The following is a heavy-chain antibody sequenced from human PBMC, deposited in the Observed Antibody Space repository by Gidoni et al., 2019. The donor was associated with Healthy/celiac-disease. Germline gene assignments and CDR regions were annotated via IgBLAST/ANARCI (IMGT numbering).Heavy chain of an antibody. D-gene: IGHD4-17*01. J-gene: IGHJ6*02. V-gene: IGHV4-34*01. CDR3: ARGNGLPLYYYGMDV. CDR2: INHSGST. Sequence: QVQLQQWGAGLLKPSETLSLTCAVYGGSFSGYYWSWIRQPPGKGLEWIGEINHSGSTNYNPSLKSRVTISVDTSKNQFSLKLSSVTAADTAVYYCARGNGLPLYYYGMDVWGQGTTVTVSS. CDR1: GGSFSGYY.